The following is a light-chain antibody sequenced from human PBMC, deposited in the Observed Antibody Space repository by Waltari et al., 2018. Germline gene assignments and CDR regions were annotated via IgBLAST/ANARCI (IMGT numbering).Light chain of an antibody. V-gene: IGKV3-15*01. Sequence: ETVMAQSPDTLSVSPGERATLSCRASQSVNSNLAWFQHKPGQAPRLLIYDASTRATDIPARFSGSGSGTEFTLTIGSLQTEDFAVYYCQQYNNWPRTFGQGTKLEI. CDR2: DAS. J-gene: IGKJ2*01. CDR1: QSVNSN. CDR3: QQYNNWPRT.